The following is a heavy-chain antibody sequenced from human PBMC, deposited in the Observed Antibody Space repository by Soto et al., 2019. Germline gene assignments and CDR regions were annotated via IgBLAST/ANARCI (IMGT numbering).Heavy chain of an antibody. CDR1: GFSLSSGYF. J-gene: IGHJ4*02. V-gene: IGHV4-38-2*02. D-gene: IGHD2-21*02. CDR3: ARAPRGDWSLDY. Sequence: PSETLSLTCSVSGFSLSSGYFWGWIRQPPGKGLEWIGSMYHSGNTYYNPSFKSRATISVDTSKNQFSLKLISVTAADTAMYYCARAPRGDWSLDYWGQGTLVTVSS. CDR2: MYHSGNT.